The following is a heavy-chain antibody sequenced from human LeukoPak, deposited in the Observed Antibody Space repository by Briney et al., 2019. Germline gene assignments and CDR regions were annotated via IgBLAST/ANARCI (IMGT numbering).Heavy chain of an antibody. J-gene: IGHJ5*02. CDR3: AGEFATLFDP. CDR1: GGSISSSSYY. D-gene: IGHD2-21*01. Sequence: SETLSLTCTVSGGSISSSSYYWGWIRQPPGEGLEWIGSIYYSGSTYSNPSLKSRVTISVDTSTNEFCLKLSSVTAADTAVYYCAGEFATLFDPWGEGTLVTVSS. V-gene: IGHV4-39*01. CDR2: IYYSGST.